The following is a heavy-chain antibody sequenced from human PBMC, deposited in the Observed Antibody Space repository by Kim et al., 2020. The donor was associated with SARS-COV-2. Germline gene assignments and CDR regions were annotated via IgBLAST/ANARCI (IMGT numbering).Heavy chain of an antibody. CDR3: ARAHSARYSRAFDI. D-gene: IGHD2-15*01. Sequence: DSVKGRFTISKDESKSTLFLQMVSLRVEDTAMYYCARAHSARYSRAFDIWGQGTLVTVSS. J-gene: IGHJ3*02. V-gene: IGHV3-53*01.